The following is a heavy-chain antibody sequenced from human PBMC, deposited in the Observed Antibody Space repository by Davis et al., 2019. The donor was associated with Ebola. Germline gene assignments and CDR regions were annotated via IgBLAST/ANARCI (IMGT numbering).Heavy chain of an antibody. Sequence: MPSETLSLTCTVSGGSISSGDYYWSWIRQPPGKGLEWIGYIYYSGSTYYNPSLKSRVTISVDTSKNQFSLKLSSVTAADTAVYYCARAGSSGWYFDLWGRGTLVTVSS. CDR3: ARAGSSGWYFDL. CDR1: GGSISSGDYY. CDR2: IYYSGST. V-gene: IGHV4-30-4*01. J-gene: IGHJ2*01. D-gene: IGHD6-19*01.